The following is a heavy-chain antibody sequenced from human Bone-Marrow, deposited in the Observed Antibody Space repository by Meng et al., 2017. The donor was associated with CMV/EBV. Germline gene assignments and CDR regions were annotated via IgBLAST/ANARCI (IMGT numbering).Heavy chain of an antibody. J-gene: IGHJ4*02. CDR2: ISSSSSYI. CDR3: ARDPGGDFDY. Sequence: GESLKISCAASGFTFSSYSMNWVRQAPGKGLEWVSSISSSSSYIYYADSVKGRFTISRDNAKNSLYLQMNSLRAEDTAVYYCARDPGGDFDYWGQGTLVTVSS. D-gene: IGHD3-10*01. CDR1: GFTFSSYS. V-gene: IGHV3-21*01.